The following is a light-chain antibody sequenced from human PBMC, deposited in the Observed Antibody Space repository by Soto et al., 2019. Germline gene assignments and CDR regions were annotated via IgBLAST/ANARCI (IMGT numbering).Light chain of an antibody. CDR3: AAWDDSLNGHVV. CDR1: SFNIGSNT. J-gene: IGLJ2*01. CDR2: SNN. V-gene: IGLV1-44*01. Sequence: QSVLTQPPSASGTPGQRVTISCSGSSFNIGSNTVNWYQQLPGTAPKPLIYSNNQRPSGVPDRFSGSKSGTSASLAISGLQSEDEADYYCAAWDDSLNGHVVFGGGTKVTVL.